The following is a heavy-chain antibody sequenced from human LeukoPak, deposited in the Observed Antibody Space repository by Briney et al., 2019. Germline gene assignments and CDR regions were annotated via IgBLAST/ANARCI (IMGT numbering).Heavy chain of an antibody. CDR3: AKDQVTMVRGVIKYYYYYMDV. D-gene: IGHD3-10*01. J-gene: IGHJ6*03. Sequence: PGGSLRLSCAASGFTFSNFGMHWVRQAPGKGLEWVAFIRYDGSNEYYADSVKGRFTISRDNSKNTLYLQMNSLRAEDTAVYYCAKDQVTMVRGVIKYYYYYMDVWGKGTTVTISS. CDR1: GFTFSNFG. V-gene: IGHV3-30*02. CDR2: IRYDGSNE.